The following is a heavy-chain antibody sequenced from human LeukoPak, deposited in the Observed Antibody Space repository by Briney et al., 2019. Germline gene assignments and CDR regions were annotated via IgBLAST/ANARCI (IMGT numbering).Heavy chain of an antibody. CDR2: ISWNSGSL. J-gene: IGHJ2*01. CDR1: GFIFDDYA. Sequence: QPGRSLRLSCAASGFIFDDYAMHWVRQAPGKGLEWVSGISWNSGSLAYADSVKGRFTISRDNAKNSLYLKRNSLRTEDTALYYCARGLGGDQGYFDLWGRGTLATVSS. D-gene: IGHD3-10*01. CDR3: ARGLGGDQGYFDL. V-gene: IGHV3-9*01.